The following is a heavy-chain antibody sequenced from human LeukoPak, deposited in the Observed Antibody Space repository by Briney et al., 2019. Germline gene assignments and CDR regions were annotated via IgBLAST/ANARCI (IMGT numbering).Heavy chain of an antibody. D-gene: IGHD3-22*01. CDR3: AREVSEGFDF. J-gene: IGHJ4*02. Sequence: GGSLRLSCTASGFTFSGYSMNRIRQAPGKGLEWVSSFGTRSTSVYHAGSVKGRFAISRDNAKNSPYLQMNSLRAEDTALYYCAREVSEGFDFWGQGTLVTVSS. V-gene: IGHV3-21*01. CDR1: GFTFSGYS. CDR2: FGTRSTSV.